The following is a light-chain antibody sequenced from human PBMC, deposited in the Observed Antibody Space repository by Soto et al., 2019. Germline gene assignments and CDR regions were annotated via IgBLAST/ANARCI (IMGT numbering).Light chain of an antibody. CDR2: AAS. V-gene: IGKV1-39*01. CDR3: QQSYTTLPYT. Sequence: DIPMTQSPSSLSASVGDRVTITCRASQSINNYLNWYQQKPGKAPNLLIYAASTLQSGVPSRFSGSGSGTEFTLTISSLQPEDFAAYYCQQSYTTLPYTFGQGTKLEIK. J-gene: IGKJ2*01. CDR1: QSINNY.